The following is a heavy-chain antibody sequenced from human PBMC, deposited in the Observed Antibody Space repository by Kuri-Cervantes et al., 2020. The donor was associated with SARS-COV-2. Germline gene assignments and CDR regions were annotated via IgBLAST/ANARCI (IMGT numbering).Heavy chain of an antibody. V-gene: IGHV3-30*04. CDR3: ARDQDSIVVVIAPLLY. Sequence: GGSLRLSCAASGFTFSSYAMHWVRQAPGKGLEWVAVISYDGSNKYYVDSVKGRFTISRDNSKNTLYLQMNSLRAEDTAVYYCARDQDSIVVVIAPLLYWGQGTLVTVSS. D-gene: IGHD2-21*01. CDR2: ISYDGSNK. CDR1: GFTFSSYA. J-gene: IGHJ4*02.